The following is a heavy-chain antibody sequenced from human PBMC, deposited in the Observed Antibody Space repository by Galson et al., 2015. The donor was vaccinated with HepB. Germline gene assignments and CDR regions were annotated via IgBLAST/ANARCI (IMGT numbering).Heavy chain of an antibody. V-gene: IGHV3-23*01. J-gene: IGHJ4*02. D-gene: IGHD5-18*01. CDR2: ISGSGGST. Sequence: SLRLSCAASGFTFSSQAMSWVRQAPGKGLEWVSVISGSGGSTYYSDSVKGRFTISRDNSKNTVYLQMDSLRAEDTAVYYCAKDREAGYSYGHVFDFWGQGTLVTVSS. CDR1: GFTFSSQA. CDR3: AKDREAGYSYGHVFDF.